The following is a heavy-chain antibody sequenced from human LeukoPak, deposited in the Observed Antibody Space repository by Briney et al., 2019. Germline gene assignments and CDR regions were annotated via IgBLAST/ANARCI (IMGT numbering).Heavy chain of an antibody. Sequence: WMRQPPGKGLEWIASINYSGTTYYNPSLKSRVTISEDRSKNQFSLKLSSVTAADTAVYYCARLRDGRWLLEYWGQGTLVTVSS. CDR2: INYSGTT. V-gene: IGHV4-39*01. D-gene: IGHD5-24*01. J-gene: IGHJ4*02. CDR3: ARLRDGRWLLEY.